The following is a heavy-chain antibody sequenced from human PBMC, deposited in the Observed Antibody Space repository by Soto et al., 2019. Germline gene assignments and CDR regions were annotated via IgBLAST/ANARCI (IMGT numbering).Heavy chain of an antibody. Sequence: EVQLVESGGGLVQPGRSLRLSCAASGFTFDDYAIHWVRQAPGKGLEWVSGISWNSGSIGYADSVKGRFTISRDNAKNSLYLQMNSLRAEDTALYYCAKDRSSAYDSSGLYNWFDPWGQGTLVTVSS. CDR1: GFTFDDYA. CDR2: ISWNSGSI. D-gene: IGHD3-22*01. J-gene: IGHJ5*02. V-gene: IGHV3-9*01. CDR3: AKDRSSAYDSSGLYNWFDP.